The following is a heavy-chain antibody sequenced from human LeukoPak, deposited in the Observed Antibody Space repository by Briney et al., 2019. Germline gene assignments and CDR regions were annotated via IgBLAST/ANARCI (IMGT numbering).Heavy chain of an antibody. V-gene: IGHV4-38-2*02. CDR1: GYSISSGYY. Sequence: SETLSLTCAVSGYSISSGYYWGWIRQPPGKGLEWIGSIYHSGSTYYNPSLKSRVTISVDTSKDQFSLKLSSVTAADTAVYYCARDRSMVRPRDALDIWGQGTMVTVSS. CDR2: IYHSGST. J-gene: IGHJ3*02. D-gene: IGHD3-10*01. CDR3: ARDRSMVRPRDALDI.